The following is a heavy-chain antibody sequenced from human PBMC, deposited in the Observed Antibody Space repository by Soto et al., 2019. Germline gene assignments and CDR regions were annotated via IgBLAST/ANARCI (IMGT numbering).Heavy chain of an antibody. CDR2: IWYDGSNK. D-gene: IGHD6-25*01. Sequence: LRLSCAASGFPFSSYGMHWVRQASGKGLEWVAVIWYDGSNKYYADSVKGRFTISRDNSKNTLYPQMNSLRAEDTAVYYCARAQNKRLAPIDYWGEGTLVTVYS. CDR3: ARAQNKRLAPIDY. CDR1: GFPFSSYG. V-gene: IGHV3-33*01. J-gene: IGHJ4*02.